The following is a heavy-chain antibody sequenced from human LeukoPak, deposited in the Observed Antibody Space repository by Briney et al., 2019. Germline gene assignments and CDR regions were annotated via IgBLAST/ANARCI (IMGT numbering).Heavy chain of an antibody. CDR2: MRPNNGNT. CDR1: GYTFTSYD. CDR3: ARGPPESPSSDY. Sequence: ASVKVSCKASGYTFTSYDVNWVRQAAGQGLEWIGWMRPNNGNTGYAQKFQDRVTMTRDTSINTAYMELRSLTSEDTAVYYCARGPPESPSSDYWGRGNLVTISS. D-gene: IGHD6-13*01. V-gene: IGHV1-8*01. J-gene: IGHJ4*02.